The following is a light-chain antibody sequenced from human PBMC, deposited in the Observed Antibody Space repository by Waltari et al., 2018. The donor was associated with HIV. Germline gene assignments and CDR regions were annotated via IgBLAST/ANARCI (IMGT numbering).Light chain of an antibody. CDR3: QTWGTGV. CDR2: LNSDGSQ. Sequence: QLVLTQSPSASASLGASVKLTCTLSSGHSSYAIAWHQQQPEKGPRYLMKLNSDGSQSKGDGIPDRFSGSSSGAERSLTISSLQSEDEADYYCQTWGTGVFGGGTKLTVL. CDR1: SGHSSYA. V-gene: IGLV4-69*01. J-gene: IGLJ3*02.